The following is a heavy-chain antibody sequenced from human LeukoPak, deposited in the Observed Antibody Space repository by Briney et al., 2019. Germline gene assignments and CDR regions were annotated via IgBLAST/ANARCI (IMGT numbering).Heavy chain of an antibody. Sequence: PGGSLRLSCAASGFTFSSYSMNWVRQAPGKGLEWVSSISSSSSYIYYADSVKGRFTIFRDNAKNSLYLQMNSLRAEDTAVYYCARDTPYYYGMDVWGKGTTVTVSS. J-gene: IGHJ6*04. CDR2: ISSSSSYI. V-gene: IGHV3-21*01. CDR1: GFTFSSYS. CDR3: ARDTPYYYGMDV.